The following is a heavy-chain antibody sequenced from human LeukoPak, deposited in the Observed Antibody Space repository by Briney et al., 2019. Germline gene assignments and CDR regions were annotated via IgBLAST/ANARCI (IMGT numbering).Heavy chain of an antibody. Sequence: GGSLRLSCAASGFSLSNYWMNWVRQAPGKGLEWVANIKQDGSEKNYVDSVKGRFTISRDNAKNSLILQMNSLRDEDTAVYYCAGGVNSLHLDFDSWGQGTLVTVSS. CDR3: AGGVNSLHLDFDS. CDR1: GFSLSNYW. CDR2: IKQDGSEK. V-gene: IGHV3-7*01. D-gene: IGHD4-23*01. J-gene: IGHJ4*02.